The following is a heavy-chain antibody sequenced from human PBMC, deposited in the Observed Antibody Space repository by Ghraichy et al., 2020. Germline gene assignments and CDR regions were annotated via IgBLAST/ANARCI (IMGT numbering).Heavy chain of an antibody. CDR1: GFTFSSYS. CDR3: ARGSRVVRFYYYDGMDV. D-gene: IGHD4-23*01. CDR2: ITSSSRTI. Sequence: GGSLRLSCVGSGFTFSSYSMNWVRQSPGKGLEWVSYITSSSRTIFYADSVKGRFTISRDNAQNSLYLQMNSLRDEDTAEYYCARGSRVVRFYYYDGMDVWGQGTTVTGSS. J-gene: IGHJ6*02. V-gene: IGHV3-48*02.